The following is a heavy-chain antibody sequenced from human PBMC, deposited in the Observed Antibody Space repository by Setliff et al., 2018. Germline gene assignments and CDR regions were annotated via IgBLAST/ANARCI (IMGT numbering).Heavy chain of an antibody. CDR1: DFSISSGYY. V-gene: IGHV4-38-2*01. D-gene: IGHD5-12*01. Sequence: NLRETLSLTCAVSDFSISSGYYWGWIRQPPGKGLEWIGSIYHSGSTYYNPSLKSRVTISVDRSKNQFSLKLSSVTAADTAVYYCAAGLGYSGYDATKGSGWYFDYWGQGTLVTVSS. CDR2: IYHSGST. CDR3: AAGLGYSGYDATKGSGWYFDY. J-gene: IGHJ4*02.